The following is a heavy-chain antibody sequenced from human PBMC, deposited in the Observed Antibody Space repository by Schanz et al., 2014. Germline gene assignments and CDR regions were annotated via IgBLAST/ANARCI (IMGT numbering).Heavy chain of an antibody. CDR1: GFPFSDYF. V-gene: IGHV3-11*01. CDR2: IGNGGVTI. D-gene: IGHD3-10*01. CDR3: ARWFLIRGVILDS. J-gene: IGHJ4*02. Sequence: QVQLVDSGGGLVKPGGSLRLSCTPSGFPFSDYFMAWIRQPPGRGLEWVSYIGNGGVTIYYADSVKGRFTISRDNSKNSLYLQMNSLRADDTAMYYCARWFLIRGVILDSWGQGTLVTVSS.